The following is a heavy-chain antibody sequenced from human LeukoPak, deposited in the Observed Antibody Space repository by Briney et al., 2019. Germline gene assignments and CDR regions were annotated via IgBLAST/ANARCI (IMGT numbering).Heavy chain of an antibody. CDR3: AKDHDYYASGPI. J-gene: IGHJ3*02. V-gene: IGHV3-23*01. CDR2: ISGSGDST. D-gene: IGHD3-10*01. Sequence: GGSLSLSCALSGFIFSNYAMNWVRQAPGKGLEWVSAISGSGDSTYYADSVKGRFIISRDNSKNTLSLQMNSLRAEDTAVYYCAKDHDYYASGPIWGQGTMVTVSS. CDR1: GFIFSNYA.